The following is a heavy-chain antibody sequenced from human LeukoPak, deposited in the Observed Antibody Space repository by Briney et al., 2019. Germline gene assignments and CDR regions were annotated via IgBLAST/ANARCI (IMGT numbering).Heavy chain of an antibody. Sequence: GFLRLSCEPSGYSFTTYWIGWVRQRPGTGLEWVGAIYPDDSDTKYIPSFQGQFAISADRYIRTASLKWKRMKAWDTGMYYCARQRGGSGTVNWFDRWGQRTLVTLAS. J-gene: IGHJ5*02. V-gene: IGHV5-51*01. CDR2: IYPDDSDT. CDR1: GYSFTTYW. CDR3: ARQRGGSGTVNWFDR. D-gene: IGHD3-10*01.